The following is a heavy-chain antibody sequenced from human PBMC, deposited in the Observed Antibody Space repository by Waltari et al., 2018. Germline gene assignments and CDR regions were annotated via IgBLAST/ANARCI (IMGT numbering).Heavy chain of an antibody. J-gene: IGHJ4*02. Sequence: QVQLQQWDAGLLKPSETLSLTCAVYGGSFSGYYWSWIRQPPGKGLEWIGEINHSGSTNYNPSLKSRVTISVDTSKNQFSLKLSSVTAADTAVYYCARGLHYGGLDYWGQGTLVTVSS. CDR2: INHSGST. CDR1: GGSFSGYY. D-gene: IGHD4-17*01. CDR3: ARGLHYGGLDY. V-gene: IGHV4-34*01.